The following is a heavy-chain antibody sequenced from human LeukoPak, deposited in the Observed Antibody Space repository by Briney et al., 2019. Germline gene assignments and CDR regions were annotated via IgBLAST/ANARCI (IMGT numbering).Heavy chain of an antibody. V-gene: IGHV4-4*07. D-gene: IGHD3-10*01. J-gene: IGHJ3*02. CDR3: ARVYGSRASDT. Sequence: SETLSLTCPVSGGSVTTYYCSWIRQPAGKGLEWIGRIYMSGSTNYNPSLESRVTLSADTSKNQFSLKMSSVTAADTGVYYCARVYGSRASDTWRQGTLVTVSS. CDR2: IYMSGST. CDR1: GGSVTTYY.